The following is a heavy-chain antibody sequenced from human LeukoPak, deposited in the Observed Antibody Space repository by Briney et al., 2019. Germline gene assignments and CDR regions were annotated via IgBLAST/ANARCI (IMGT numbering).Heavy chain of an antibody. CDR1: GFTLSSFA. D-gene: IGHD2-2*01. V-gene: IGHV3-23*01. Sequence: PGGSLRLSCAASGFTLSSFAMSWVCQAPGKGLEWVSGISGSGGSTYYADSVKGRFTISRDNSKNTLYLQMNSLRAEDTAVYYCAKSGQAQLLWWSYGYDYWGQGTLVTVSS. J-gene: IGHJ4*02. CDR3: AKSGQAQLLWWSYGYDY. CDR2: ISGSGGST.